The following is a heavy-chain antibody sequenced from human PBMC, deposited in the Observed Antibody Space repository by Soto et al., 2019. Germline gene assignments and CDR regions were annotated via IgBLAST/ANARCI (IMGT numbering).Heavy chain of an antibody. CDR3: AHIVVAGLGYDFDY. CDR1: GFSLSSTRVA. D-gene: IGHD6-19*01. V-gene: IGHV2-5*02. Sequence: QITLKESGPTLVKPTQTLTLNCTFSGFSLSSTRVAVGWIRKPPGKALEWLALIYWDDDKRYSSFLKSRLTITKDTSKNQVVLTMSNMDPVDTARYYCAHIVVAGLGYDFDYWGQGTLVTVSS. J-gene: IGHJ4*02. CDR2: IYWDDDK.